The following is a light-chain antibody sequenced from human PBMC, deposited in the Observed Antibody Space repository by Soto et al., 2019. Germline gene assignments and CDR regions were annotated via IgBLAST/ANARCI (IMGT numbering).Light chain of an antibody. CDR2: LNSDGSH. V-gene: IGLV4-69*01. CDR1: SGHSSYA. Sequence: QPVLTQSPSASASLGASVKLTCTRSSGHSSYAIAWHQQQPEKGPRYLMKLNSDGSHSKGDGIPDRFSGSSSGAERYLTISSLQSEDEADYYCQTWGTGTLVFGGGTKLTVL. J-gene: IGLJ2*01. CDR3: QTWGTGTLV.